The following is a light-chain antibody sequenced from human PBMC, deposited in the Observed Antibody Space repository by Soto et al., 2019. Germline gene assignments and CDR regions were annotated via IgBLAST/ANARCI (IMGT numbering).Light chain of an antibody. CDR1: QGISSY. CDR3: QQYYSYSWT. Sequence: AIRMSQSPSSLSASTGDRVTITCRASQGISSYLAWYQQKPGKAPKLLIYAASTLQSGVPSRFRGSGSGTDFTLTISCLQSEDFETYYCQQYYSYSWTLGQGTKVDIK. J-gene: IGKJ1*01. CDR2: AAS. V-gene: IGKV1-8*01.